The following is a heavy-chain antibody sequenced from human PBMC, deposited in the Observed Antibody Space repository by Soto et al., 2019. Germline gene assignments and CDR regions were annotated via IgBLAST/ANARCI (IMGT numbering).Heavy chain of an antibody. CDR2: VSADGVSS. CDR1: GFTFSSFA. Sequence: QLLESGGGLVQPGGSLRLSCEGSGFTFSSFAMGWVRQAPGKGLEWLSSVSADGVSSFSADSVRGRFRVSRDNSKNTLFLQRRFLRVEDTAVYYCTRGDYWGQGTLVTVSS. CDR3: TRGDY. V-gene: IGHV3-23*01. J-gene: IGHJ4*02. D-gene: IGHD3-16*01.